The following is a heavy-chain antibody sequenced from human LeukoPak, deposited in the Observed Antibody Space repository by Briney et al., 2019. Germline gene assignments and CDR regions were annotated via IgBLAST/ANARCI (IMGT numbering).Heavy chain of an antibody. CDR3: ARAGPVPTSDGGPIADS. D-gene: IGHD4-17*01. Sequence: SETLSLTCGVSGGSVSSTNWWTWIRQPPGKGLEWIGEVHLDGRTNFNPSLKSRLTMSVDLSENHVSLKLTSVTPADTAVYYCARAGPVPTSDGGPIADSWGQGTLVTVSS. CDR1: GGSVSSTNW. CDR2: VHLDGRT. J-gene: IGHJ4*02. V-gene: IGHV4-4*02.